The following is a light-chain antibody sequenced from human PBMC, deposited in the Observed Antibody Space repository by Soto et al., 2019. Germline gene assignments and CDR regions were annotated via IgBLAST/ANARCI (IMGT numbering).Light chain of an antibody. CDR2: KAS. CDR1: QSISSW. CDR3: QQYNSYT. Sequence: DIQMTQSPSTLSASVGDRVTITCRASQSISSWLAWYQQKPGKAPKLLIYKASRLEGGVTSRFSGSGSGTEFTLSIISLQPDDFATYDCQQYNSYTFGQGTKVEIK. J-gene: IGKJ2*01. V-gene: IGKV1-5*03.